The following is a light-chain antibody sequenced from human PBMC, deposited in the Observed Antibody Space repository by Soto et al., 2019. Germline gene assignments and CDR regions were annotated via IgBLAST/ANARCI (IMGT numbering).Light chain of an antibody. CDR3: QQYNDYSPYT. Sequence: DIQMTQSPSTLSVSGGDRVTVTGRAIQTVYTWLAWYQQKPWKAPKLLIYDASILNNGLPSRFSGSASGTYFTLTLTSLQPDDFATYYCQQYNDYSPYTFSQGTKVQI. J-gene: IGKJ2*01. CDR1: QTVYTW. CDR2: DAS. V-gene: IGKV1-5*01.